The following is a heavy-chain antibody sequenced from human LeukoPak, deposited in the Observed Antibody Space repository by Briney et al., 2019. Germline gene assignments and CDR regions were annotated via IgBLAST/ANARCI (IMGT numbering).Heavy chain of an antibody. CDR2: IKQDGGEK. D-gene: IGHD3-10*01. J-gene: IGHJ3*02. CDR3: ARDRRGSASHEFDAFDI. V-gene: IGHV3-7*01. CDR1: GFTFSNYW. Sequence: PGGSLRLSCAASGFTFSNYWMNWVRQAPGKGLEWVANIKQDGGEKSYVDCVKRRFTISRDNDKNSLHLQMNSLRAEDTAVYYCARDRRGSASHEFDAFDIWGQGRMVTVSS.